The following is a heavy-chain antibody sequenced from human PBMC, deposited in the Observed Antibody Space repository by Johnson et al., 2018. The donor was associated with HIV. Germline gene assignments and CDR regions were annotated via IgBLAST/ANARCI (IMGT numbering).Heavy chain of an antibody. Sequence: QEKLVESGGGVVQPGRSLRLSCAASGFTFSSYGMHWVRQAPGKGLEWVAVISYDGRNKYYADSVKGRFTISRDNYKNTMYLQMNSLRAEDTAVYYCAREDSSGYFDGFDVWGQGTMVTVSS. J-gene: IGHJ3*01. D-gene: IGHD3-22*01. CDR3: AREDSSGYFDGFDV. V-gene: IGHV3-30*03. CDR1: GFTFSSYG. CDR2: ISYDGRNK.